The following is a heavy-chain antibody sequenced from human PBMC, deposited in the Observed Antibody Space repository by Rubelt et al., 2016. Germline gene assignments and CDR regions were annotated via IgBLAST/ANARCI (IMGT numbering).Heavy chain of an antibody. Sequence: QVQLVQSGAEVKKPGASVKVSCKVSGYTLTELSMHWVRQAPGKGLEWMGGFDPEDGETIYAQKFQGRVTMPEDTSTDTACMELGSLRSEDTAVYYCATIGLEWLLEDYWGQGTLVTVSS. CDR3: ATIGLEWLLEDY. CDR2: FDPEDGET. V-gene: IGHV1-24*01. CDR1: GYTLTELS. J-gene: IGHJ4*02. D-gene: IGHD3-3*01.